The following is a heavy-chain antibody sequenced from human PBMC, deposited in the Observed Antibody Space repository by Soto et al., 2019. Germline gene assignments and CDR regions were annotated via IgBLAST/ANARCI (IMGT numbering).Heavy chain of an antibody. CDR3: ARANNEGNANYYYYYYMDV. V-gene: IGHV4-59*08. J-gene: IGHJ6*03. CDR2: IYYSGST. D-gene: IGHD1-1*01. Sequence: PSETLSLTCTVSGGSISSYYWSWIRQPPGKGLEWIGYIYYSGSTNYNPSLKSRVTISVDTSKNQFSLKLSSVTAADTAVYYCARANNEGNANYYYYYYMDVWGKGTTVTVSS. CDR1: GGSISSYY.